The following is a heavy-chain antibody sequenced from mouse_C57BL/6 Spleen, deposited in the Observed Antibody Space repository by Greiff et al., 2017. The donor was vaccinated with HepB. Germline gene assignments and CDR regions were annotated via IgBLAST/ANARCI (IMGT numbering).Heavy chain of an antibody. V-gene: IGHV5-16*01. Sequence: DVKLVESEGGLVQPGSSMKLSCTASGFTFSDYYMAWVRQVPEKGLEWVANINYDGSSTYYLDSLKSRFIISRDNAKNILYLQMSSLKSEDTATYYCARAYYGMDYWGQGTSVTVSS. CDR3: ARAYYGMDY. CDR2: INYDGSST. CDR1: GFTFSDYY. J-gene: IGHJ4*01.